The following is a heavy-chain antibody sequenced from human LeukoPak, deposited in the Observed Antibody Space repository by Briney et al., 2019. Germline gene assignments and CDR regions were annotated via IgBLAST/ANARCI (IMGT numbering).Heavy chain of an antibody. CDR3: ARVGSPFAMDY. D-gene: IGHD3-10*01. Sequence: PGGSLRLSCAASGFTFNTYTMNWVRQAPGKGLEWVSVIYSGGSTYYADSVKGRFTISRDNSKNTLYLQMNNLRAEDTAVYYCARVGSPFAMDYWGQGTLVTVSS. CDR1: GFTFNTYT. J-gene: IGHJ4*02. CDR2: IYSGGST. V-gene: IGHV3-66*01.